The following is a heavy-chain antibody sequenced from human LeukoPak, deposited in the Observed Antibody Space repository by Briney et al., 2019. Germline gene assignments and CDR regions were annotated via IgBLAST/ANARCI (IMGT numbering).Heavy chain of an antibody. CDR1: GGTTDDYG. V-gene: IGHV3-20*04. CDR3: VKDLSSNWYSSDY. Sequence: GGSLRLSCAASGGTTDDYGVSWVRQAPGKGLEWVSGINWDGTNTYYAESVKGRFTISRDSAEKSLYLQMNSLRDDDTAFYYCVKDLSSNWYSSDYWGQGTLVTVSS. D-gene: IGHD6-13*01. CDR2: INWDGTNT. J-gene: IGHJ4*02.